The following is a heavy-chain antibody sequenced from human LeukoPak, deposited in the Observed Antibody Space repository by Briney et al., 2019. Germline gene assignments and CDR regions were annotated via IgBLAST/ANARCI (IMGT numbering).Heavy chain of an antibody. CDR2: IRSKANSYAT. CDR1: GFTFSGPA. D-gene: IGHD3-10*01. Sequence: PGGSLKLSCAASGFTFSGPAMHWVRQASGKGLEWVGRIRSKANSYATAYAASVKGRFTISRDDSKNTAYLQMNSLKTEDTAVYYCTRLANYYYGSGSYYNNDYWGQGTLVTVSS. J-gene: IGHJ4*02. V-gene: IGHV3-73*01. CDR3: TRLANYYYGSGSYYNNDY.